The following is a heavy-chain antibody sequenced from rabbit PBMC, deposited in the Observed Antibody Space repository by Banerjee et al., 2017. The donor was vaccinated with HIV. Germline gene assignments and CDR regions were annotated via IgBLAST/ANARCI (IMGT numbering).Heavy chain of an antibody. J-gene: IGHJ4*01. CDR3: ARAIYSNGYYGDL. V-gene: IGHV1S40*01. D-gene: IGHD1-1*01. Sequence: QSLEESGGGLVQPEGSLTLTCTASGFSFSSYWMCWVRQAPGKGPEWIGCIYVGSTGSGYYASWAKGRFTISETSSTTVTLQMTSLTAADTATYFCARAIYSNGYYGDLWGPGTLVTVS. CDR2: IYVGSTGSG. CDR1: GFSFSSYW.